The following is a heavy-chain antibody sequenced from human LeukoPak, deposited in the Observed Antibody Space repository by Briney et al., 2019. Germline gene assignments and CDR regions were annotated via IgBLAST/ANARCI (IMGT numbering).Heavy chain of an antibody. CDR3: AKDWGVYFDY. CDR2: IRDGSNK. Sequence: GGSLRLSCAASGFTFSNYGMNWVRQAPGKGLEWVAFIRDGSNKYYADSVKGRFTISRDNFKNMLYLEMNSLRAEDTAVYYCAKDWGVYFDYWGQGTLVTVSS. D-gene: IGHD3-16*01. V-gene: IGHV3-30*02. J-gene: IGHJ4*02. CDR1: GFTFSNYG.